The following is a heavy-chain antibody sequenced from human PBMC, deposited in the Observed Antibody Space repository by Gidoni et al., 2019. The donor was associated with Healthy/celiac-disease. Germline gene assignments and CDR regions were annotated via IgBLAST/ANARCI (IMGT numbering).Heavy chain of an antibody. J-gene: IGHJ4*02. CDR2: IYYSGST. Sequence: QLQLQESGPGLVKPSETLSLTCTVSGGSISSSSYYWGWTRQPPGKGLEWIGSIYYSGSTYYNPSLKSRVTISVDTSKNQFSLKLSSVTAADTAVYYCARQARGYCSSTSCYTTGSGFDYWGQGTLVTVSS. V-gene: IGHV4-39*01. D-gene: IGHD2-2*02. CDR3: ARQARGYCSSTSCYTTGSGFDY. CDR1: GGSISSSSYY.